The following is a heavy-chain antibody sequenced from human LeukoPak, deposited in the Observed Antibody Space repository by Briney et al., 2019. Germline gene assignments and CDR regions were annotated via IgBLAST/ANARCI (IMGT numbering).Heavy chain of an antibody. Sequence: GGSLRLSCAASGFTFSSYSMNWVRQAPGKGLEWVSSISSSSSYIYYADSVKGRFTISRDNAKNSLYLQMNSLRAEDTAVYYCASYPYSGSYFFDYWGQGTLGTVSS. CDR1: GFTFSSYS. D-gene: IGHD1-26*01. CDR2: ISSSSSYI. CDR3: ASYPYSGSYFFDY. V-gene: IGHV3-21*01. J-gene: IGHJ4*02.